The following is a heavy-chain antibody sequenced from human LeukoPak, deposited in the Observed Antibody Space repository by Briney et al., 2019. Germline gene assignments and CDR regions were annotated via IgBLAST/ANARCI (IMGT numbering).Heavy chain of an antibody. D-gene: IGHD3-22*01. Sequence: GGSLRLSCAASGFTFSSYAMSWVRQAPGKGLEWVSAISGSGGSAYYADSVKGRFTISRDNSKNTLYLQMNSLRAEDTAVYYCAKDGSVVVITTFQHWGQGTLVTVSS. V-gene: IGHV3-23*01. CDR2: ISGSGGSA. CDR1: GFTFSSYA. J-gene: IGHJ1*01. CDR3: AKDGSVVVITTFQH.